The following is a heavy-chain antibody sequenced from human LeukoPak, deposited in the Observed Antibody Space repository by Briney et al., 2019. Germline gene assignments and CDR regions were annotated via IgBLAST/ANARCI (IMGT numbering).Heavy chain of an antibody. CDR1: GFICSKAW. V-gene: IGHV3-15*01. Sequence: GGSLRLSCAASGFICSKAWMAWLRQPPGKGLEWVGHIKTEAEDGTTDYAAPVKGRFTISRDDAKSTLYLQMNSLNTEDTAVYFCTSALNLVLGELLGYWGQGTLVTVSS. CDR3: TSALNLVLGELLGY. D-gene: IGHD3-16*01. CDR2: IKTEAEDGTT. J-gene: IGHJ4*02.